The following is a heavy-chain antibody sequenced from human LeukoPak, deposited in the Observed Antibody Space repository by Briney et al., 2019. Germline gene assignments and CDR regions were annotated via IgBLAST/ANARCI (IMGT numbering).Heavy chain of an antibody. J-gene: IGHJ4*02. D-gene: IGHD2-15*01. CDR3: ASTQRGDYFDY. Sequence: PGGSLRLSCAASGFTFSTYGMHWVRQAPGKGLEWVAFIQYHGSDKWYADSVKGRFTISRDNSKNTLYLQMNSLRAEDTAVYYCASTQRGDYFDYWGQGTLVTVSS. CDR1: GFTFSTYG. V-gene: IGHV3-30*02. CDR2: IQYHGSDK.